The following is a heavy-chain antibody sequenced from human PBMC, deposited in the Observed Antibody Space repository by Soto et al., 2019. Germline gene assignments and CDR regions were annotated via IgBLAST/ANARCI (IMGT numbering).Heavy chain of an antibody. D-gene: IGHD4-17*01. CDR3: ARDLAYGTPEEAFDI. Sequence: QVQLQESGPGLVKPSETLSLTCTVSGGSISSYYWSWIRQPPGKGLEWIGYIYYSGSTNYNPSLKSRVTISVDTSKNQFSLKLSSVTAADTAVYYCARDLAYGTPEEAFDIWGQGTMVTVSS. CDR1: GGSISSYY. CDR2: IYYSGST. J-gene: IGHJ3*02. V-gene: IGHV4-59*01.